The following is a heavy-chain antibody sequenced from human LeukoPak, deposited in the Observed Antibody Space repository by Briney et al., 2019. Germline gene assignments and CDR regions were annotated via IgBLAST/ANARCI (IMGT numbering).Heavy chain of an antibody. CDR3: ARVDGGYYGSADY. CDR1: GGTFSSYA. J-gene: IGHJ4*02. CDR2: IIPIFGTA. D-gene: IGHD3-10*01. Sequence: SVKVSCKASGGTFSSYAISWVRQAPGQGLEWMGGIIPIFGTANYAQKFQGRVTITADESTSTAYMELSSLRSEGTAVYYCARVDGGYYGSADYWGQGTLVTVSS. V-gene: IGHV1-69*13.